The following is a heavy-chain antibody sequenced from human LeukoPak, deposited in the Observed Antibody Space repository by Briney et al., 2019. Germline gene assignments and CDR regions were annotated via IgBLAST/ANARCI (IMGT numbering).Heavy chain of an antibody. J-gene: IGHJ4*02. Sequence: GGSLRLSCAASGFTFDDYAMHWVRQAPGKGLEWVSGISWNSGNLAYADSVKGRFTISRDNAKNSLYLQMDSLRAEDTALYYCAKDMYGSGSYYQATFDYWGQGTLVTVSS. CDR1: GFTFDDYA. V-gene: IGHV3-9*01. D-gene: IGHD3-10*01. CDR2: ISWNSGNL. CDR3: AKDMYGSGSYYQATFDY.